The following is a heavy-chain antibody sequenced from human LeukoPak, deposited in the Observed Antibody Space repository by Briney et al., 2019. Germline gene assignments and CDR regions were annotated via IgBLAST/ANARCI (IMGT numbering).Heavy chain of an antibody. CDR3: ARNSGTENNFDY. Sequence: GESLKISCKGSGYSFANYWIGWVRQMPGKGLEWMGIIYLGDFGIRYSPSSQGQVTISADKSISTVYLQWSSLKASDTAMYYCARNSGTENNFDYWGQGTLVTVSS. J-gene: IGHJ4*02. V-gene: IGHV5-51*01. CDR1: GYSFANYW. D-gene: IGHD1-26*01. CDR2: IYLGDFGI.